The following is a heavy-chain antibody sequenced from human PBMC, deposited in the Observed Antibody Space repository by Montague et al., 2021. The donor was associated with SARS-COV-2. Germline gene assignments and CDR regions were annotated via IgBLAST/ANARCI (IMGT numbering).Heavy chain of an antibody. D-gene: IGHD1-1*01. J-gene: IGHJ4*02. Sequence: SLRLSCAASGFSVNSRYMSWVRQAPGKGLEWVSVLYSGGGTYYADSVKGRVTISRVNSKNTLYLQMNSLRAEDTAVYYCAKRPSGADNWGQGALVTVSS. V-gene: IGHV3-53*01. CDR2: LYSGGGT. CDR3: AKRPSGADN. CDR1: GFSVNSRY.